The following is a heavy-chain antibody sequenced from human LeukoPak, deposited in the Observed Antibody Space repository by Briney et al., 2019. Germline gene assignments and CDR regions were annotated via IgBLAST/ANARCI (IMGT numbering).Heavy chain of an antibody. CDR3: ARSTSGSYSSG. CDR2: ISGSGGST. D-gene: IGHD1-26*01. V-gene: IGHV3-23*01. CDR1: GFTFSSYG. J-gene: IGHJ4*02. Sequence: GGSLRLSCAASGFTFSSYGMSWVRQAPGKGLEWVSAISGSGGSTYYADSVKGRFTISRDNAKNSLYLQMNSLRAEDTAVYYCARSTSGSYSSGWGQGTLVTVSS.